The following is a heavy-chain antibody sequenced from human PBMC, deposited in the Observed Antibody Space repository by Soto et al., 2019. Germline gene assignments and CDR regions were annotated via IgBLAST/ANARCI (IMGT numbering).Heavy chain of an antibody. CDR2: IYWDDDK. Sequence: GSGPTLVNPTQTLTLTCTFSGFSLSTSGVGVGWIRQPPGKALEWLALIYWDDDKRYSPSLKSRLTITKDTSKNQVVLTMTNMDPVDTATYYCAHRLPSFRNDYGDDAFDIWGQGTMVTVSS. CDR1: GFSLSTSGVG. J-gene: IGHJ3*02. CDR3: AHRLPSFRNDYGDDAFDI. D-gene: IGHD1-1*01. V-gene: IGHV2-5*02.